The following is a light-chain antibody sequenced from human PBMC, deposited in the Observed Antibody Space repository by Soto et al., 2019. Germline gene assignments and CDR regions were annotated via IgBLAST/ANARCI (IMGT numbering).Light chain of an antibody. V-gene: IGKV1-5*02. J-gene: IGKJ4*01. CDR1: QSISSW. Sequence: DVKITQSPSTLSASVRDRVTIICRASQSISSWLAWYQQKPGKAPKLLIYDASSLESGVPSRFSGSGSGTEFTLTISSLQPDDFATYYCQQYNSYWKLTFGGGTNVDIK. CDR3: QQYNSYWKLT. CDR2: DAS.